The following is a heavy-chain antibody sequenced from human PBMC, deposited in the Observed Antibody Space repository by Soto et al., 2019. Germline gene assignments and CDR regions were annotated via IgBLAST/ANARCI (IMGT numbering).Heavy chain of an antibody. V-gene: IGHV1-69*06. Sequence: SVKVSCKASGGTFSSYAISWVRQAPGQGLEWMGGIIPIFGTANYAQKFQGRVTITADKSTSTAYMELSSLRSEDTAVYYCARDHNYDFWSGFSLARVYDMDVWGQGTTVTVSS. CDR1: GGTFSSYA. D-gene: IGHD3-3*01. CDR2: IIPIFGTA. J-gene: IGHJ6*02. CDR3: ARDHNYDFWSGFSLARVYDMDV.